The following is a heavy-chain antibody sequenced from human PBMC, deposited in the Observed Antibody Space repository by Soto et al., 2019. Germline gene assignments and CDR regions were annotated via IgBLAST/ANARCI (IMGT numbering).Heavy chain of an antibody. CDR1: GFTFSSYA. CDR2: ISGSGGST. V-gene: IGHV3-23*01. CDR3: ARSKYRLPYFDY. D-gene: IGHD2-2*01. J-gene: IGHJ4*02. Sequence: EVQLLESGGGLVQPGGSLRLSCAASGFTFSSYAMSWVRQAPGKGLEWVSAISGSGGSTYYADSVKGRFTISRDNSKNTLYRQMNSLRAEDTAVYCCARSKYRLPYFDYWGQGTLVTVSS.